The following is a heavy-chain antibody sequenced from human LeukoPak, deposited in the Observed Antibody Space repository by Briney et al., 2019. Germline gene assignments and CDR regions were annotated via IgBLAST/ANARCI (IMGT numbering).Heavy chain of an antibody. CDR2: ISYDGSNK. J-gene: IGHJ4*02. Sequence: GGSLRLSCAASGFTFSSYAMHWVRQAPGKGLEWVAVISYDGSNKYYADSVKGRFTVSRDNSKNTLFLQMNSLRAEDTAIYYCAKERDYGPADYWGQGTLVTVSS. CDR3: AKERDYGPADY. D-gene: IGHD4/OR15-4a*01. V-gene: IGHV3-30-3*01. CDR1: GFTFSSYA.